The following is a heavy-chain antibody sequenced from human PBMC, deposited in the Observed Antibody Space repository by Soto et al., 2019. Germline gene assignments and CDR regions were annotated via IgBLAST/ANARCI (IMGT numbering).Heavy chain of an antibody. D-gene: IGHD5-12*01. Sequence: SETLSLTCTVSGGSITSYYWSWIRQPPGKGLEWIGYIYYSGSTNYNPSLKSRVTISVDTSKNQFSLKLSSVTAADTAVYYCARLGGGYSCYYSAPYQYYSYMDVWGKGTAVTIFS. J-gene: IGHJ6*03. CDR1: GGSITSYY. CDR2: IYYSGST. V-gene: IGHV4-59*08. CDR3: ARLGGGYSCYYSAPYQYYSYMDV.